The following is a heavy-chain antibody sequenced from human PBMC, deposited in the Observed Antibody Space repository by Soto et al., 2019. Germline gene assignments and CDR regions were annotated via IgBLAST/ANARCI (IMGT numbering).Heavy chain of an antibody. V-gene: IGHV4-34*01. CDR1: GGSFSGYY. J-gene: IGHJ6*02. CDR2: INHSGST. Sequence: SETLSLTCAVYGGSFSGYYWSWIRQPPGKGLEWIGEINHSGSTNYNPSLKSRVTISVDTSKDQFSLKLSSVTAADTAVYYCARGQYVLRYFDWSHGMDVWGQGTTVTVSS. CDR3: ARGQYVLRYFDWSHGMDV. D-gene: IGHD3-9*01.